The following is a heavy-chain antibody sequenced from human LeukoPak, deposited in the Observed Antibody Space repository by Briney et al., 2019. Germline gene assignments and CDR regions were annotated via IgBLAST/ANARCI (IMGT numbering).Heavy chain of an antibody. CDR1: AFTFSSYA. Sequence: SGGSLRLSCAASAFTFSSYAMHWVRQAPGKGLQWVALISYDGDNKYYADSVKGRFTISGDNAKNSLYLQMNSLRAEDTAVYYCAREGVSSGCIDYWGQGTLVTVSS. D-gene: IGHD3-22*01. CDR2: ISYDGDNK. V-gene: IGHV3-30*07. J-gene: IGHJ4*02. CDR3: AREGVSSGCIDY.